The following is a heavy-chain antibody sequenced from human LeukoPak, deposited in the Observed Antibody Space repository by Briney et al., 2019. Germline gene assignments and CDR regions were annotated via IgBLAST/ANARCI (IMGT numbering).Heavy chain of an antibody. J-gene: IGHJ4*02. Sequence: PGGSLRLSCAASGFTFSNYGMHWVRQAPGKGLEWVAVIWYDASNKYYADSVKGRFTISRDNSKNTLYLQMNSLRAEDTAVYYCARDRCGANSPFDYWGQRTLVTVSS. D-gene: IGHD4-23*01. V-gene: IGHV3-33*01. CDR3: ARDRCGANSPFDY. CDR1: GFTFSNYG. CDR2: IWYDASNK.